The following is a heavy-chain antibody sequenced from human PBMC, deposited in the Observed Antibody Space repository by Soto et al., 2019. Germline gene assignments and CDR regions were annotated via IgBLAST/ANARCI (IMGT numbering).Heavy chain of an antibody. CDR1: GYTFTTYG. V-gene: IGHV1-18*01. J-gene: IGHJ6*04. CDR2: ISAYNGRT. CDR3: ARDRLSGLDV. Sequence: PEASVKVSCKASGYTFTTYGISWVRQAPGQGLEWMGWISAYNGRTKYAQKLQGRVTMTTDTSTSTAYMDLRSLRSDDTAVYYCARDRLSGLDVWGKGTTVTVSS.